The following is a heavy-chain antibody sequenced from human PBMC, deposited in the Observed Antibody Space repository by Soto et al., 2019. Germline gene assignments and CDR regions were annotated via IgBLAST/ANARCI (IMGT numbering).Heavy chain of an antibody. CDR2: IYSGGST. Sequence: GGSLRLSCAASGFTVSSNYMSWVRQAPGKGLEWVSVIYSGGSTYYADSVKGRFTISRDNSKNTLYLQMNSLRAEDTAVYYCARDSVPGFSPGYYYYYMDVWGKGTTVTVSS. J-gene: IGHJ6*03. D-gene: IGHD1-1*01. CDR1: GFTVSSNY. CDR3: ARDSVPGFSPGYYYYYMDV. V-gene: IGHV3-66*01.